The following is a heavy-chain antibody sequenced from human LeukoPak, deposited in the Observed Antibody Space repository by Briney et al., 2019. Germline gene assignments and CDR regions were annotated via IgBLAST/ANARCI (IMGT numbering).Heavy chain of an antibody. D-gene: IGHD2-2*01. J-gene: IGHJ5*02. CDR2: IDPSDSYN. CDR1: GYSFTTYW. CDR3: AGTGYCSSTSCYSWFDP. V-gene: IGHV5-10-1*01. Sequence: GESLKISCKGSGYSFTTYWINWVRQMPGKGLEWMGRIDPSDSYNNYSPSFQGHVTISADKSISTAYLQWSSLKASDTAMYYCAGTGYCSSTSCYSWFDPWGQGTLVTVSS.